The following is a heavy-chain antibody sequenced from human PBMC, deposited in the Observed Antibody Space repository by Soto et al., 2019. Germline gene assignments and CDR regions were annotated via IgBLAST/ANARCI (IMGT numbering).Heavy chain of an antibody. CDR2: IYYSGST. CDR1: GGSISSGGYY. D-gene: IGHD2-21*01. CDR3: ARGTGVWWTPAYYFDY. V-gene: IGHV4-31*03. J-gene: IGHJ4*02. Sequence: LSLPCTVSGGSISSGGYYWSWIRQHPGKGLEWIGYIYYSGSTYYNPSLKSRVTISVDTSKNQFSLKLSSVTAADTAVYYCARGTGVWWTPAYYFDYWGQGTLVTVSS.